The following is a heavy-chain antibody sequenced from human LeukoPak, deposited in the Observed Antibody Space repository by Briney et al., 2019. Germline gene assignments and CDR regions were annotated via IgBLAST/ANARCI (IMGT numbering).Heavy chain of an antibody. CDR3: AQGDCSGGPCPGPLN. V-gene: IGHV3-30*02. Sequence: GGSLRLSCAAPGFTVSRNYMSWVRQAPGKGLEWVAFIRYDVSNKYYADSVKGRFTISRDNSKNTLYLQMNSLRVEDTSVYYCAQGDCSGGPCPGPLNWGQGTLVTVSS. CDR1: GFTVSRNY. J-gene: IGHJ4*02. D-gene: IGHD2-15*01. CDR2: IRYDVSNK.